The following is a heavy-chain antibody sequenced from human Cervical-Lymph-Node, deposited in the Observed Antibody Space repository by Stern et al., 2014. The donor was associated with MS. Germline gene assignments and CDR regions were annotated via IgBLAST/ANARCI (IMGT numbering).Heavy chain of an antibody. CDR1: GFSLSTAGVG. CDR3: AHIGLWFGGGYSFDI. D-gene: IGHD3-10*01. CDR2: IYWDEDR. J-gene: IGHJ3*02. Sequence: QITLKESGPTLVKPTQTLTLTCTFSGFSLSTAGVGVGWIRQPPGKAPEWLALIYWDEDRSYSPSLQNRLNLNKENSNNQVVLTMTNWDPGVTATYYCAHIGLWFGGGYSFDIWGQGTMVTVSS. V-gene: IGHV2-5*02.